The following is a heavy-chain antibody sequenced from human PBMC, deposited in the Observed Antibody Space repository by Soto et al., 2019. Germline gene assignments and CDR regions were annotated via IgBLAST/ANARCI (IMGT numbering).Heavy chain of an antibody. D-gene: IGHD3-10*01. CDR3: ASSYGSGYRAFDY. Sequence: QVQLVQSGAEVKRPGSSVMVSCKASGDTFDFYSINWVRQAPGRGLEWMGRVNPIVRMSNYAQKFQGRVTMTADRSTSTAYMELSSLTSEDTAIYYCASSYGSGYRAFDYWGQGALVTVSS. CDR2: VNPIVRMS. J-gene: IGHJ4*02. V-gene: IGHV1-69*02. CDR1: GDTFDFYS.